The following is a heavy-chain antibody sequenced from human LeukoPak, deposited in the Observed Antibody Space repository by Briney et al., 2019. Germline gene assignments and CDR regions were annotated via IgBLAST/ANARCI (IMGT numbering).Heavy chain of an antibody. D-gene: IGHD3-22*01. Sequence: SETLSLTCAVYGGSFSGYYWSWIRQPPGKGLEWIGYIYYSGSTNYNPSLKSRVIISVDTSKNQFSLKLSSVTAADTAVYYCARDQYYYDSSGYYGMDVWGQGTTVTVSS. CDR1: GGSFSGYY. CDR2: IYYSGST. J-gene: IGHJ6*02. CDR3: ARDQYYYDSSGYYGMDV. V-gene: IGHV4-59*12.